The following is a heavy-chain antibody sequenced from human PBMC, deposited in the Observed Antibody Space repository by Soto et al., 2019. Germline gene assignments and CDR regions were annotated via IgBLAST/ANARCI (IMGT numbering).Heavy chain of an antibody. D-gene: IGHD3-10*01. J-gene: IGHJ6*02. V-gene: IGHV1-69*01. CDR1: GDTFKNCV. CDR2: IIPLFGTT. CDR3: AAELGFGKLSVV. Sequence: QVRVVQCGVEVRRPGSSVKVSCKASGDTFKNCVISWVRQAPGQGLEWVGGIIPLFGTTEFAQRFQCRLTITTDESTTTAYMERSRLRSEDTATYYWAAELGFGKLSVVWGQGTTVIVSS.